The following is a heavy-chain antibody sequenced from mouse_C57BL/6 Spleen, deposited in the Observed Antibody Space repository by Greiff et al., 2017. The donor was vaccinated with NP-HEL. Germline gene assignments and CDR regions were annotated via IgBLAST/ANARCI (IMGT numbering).Heavy chain of an antibody. CDR3: AREDYYGSSPDYYAMDY. J-gene: IGHJ4*01. CDR1: GYSITSGYY. Sequence: EVQLQESGPGLVKPSQSLSLTCSVTGYSITSGYYWNWIRQFPGNKLEWMGYISYDGSNNYNPSLKNRISITRDRSKNPFFLKLNSVTTEETATYYWAREDYYGSSPDYYAMDYWGQGTSVTVSS. D-gene: IGHD1-1*01. V-gene: IGHV3-6*01. CDR2: ISYDGSN.